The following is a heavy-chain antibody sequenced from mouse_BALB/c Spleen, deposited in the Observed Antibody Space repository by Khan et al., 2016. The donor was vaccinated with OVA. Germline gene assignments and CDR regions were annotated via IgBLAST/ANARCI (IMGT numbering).Heavy chain of an antibody. J-gene: IGHJ3*01. Sequence: EVELVESGGGLVKPGGSLKLSCAASGFSFSDYYMYWIRQTPEKRLEWVVTISDGGGSTYYQDSVKGRFTISRDNAKNNLYLQMSSLKSEDTAIXYCARAGYGGFAYWGQGTLVTVSA. CDR2: ISDGGGST. V-gene: IGHV5-4*02. CDR3: ARAGYGGFAY. D-gene: IGHD1-1*02. CDR1: GFSFSDYY.